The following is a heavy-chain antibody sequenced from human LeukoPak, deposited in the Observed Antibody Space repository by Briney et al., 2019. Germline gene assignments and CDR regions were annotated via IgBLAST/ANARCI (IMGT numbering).Heavy chain of an antibody. D-gene: IGHD6-19*01. CDR3: TRYTSVY. J-gene: IGHJ4*02. Sequence: LVESGGGLVQPGRSLRLSCTASGFTFGDYAMSWVRQAPGKGLQWVGFITSKAYGGATECAASVKGRFTISRDDSKSIAYLQMNSLKTEDTAVYYCTRYTSVYWGQGTLVTVSS. CDR2: ITSKAYGGAT. V-gene: IGHV3-49*04. CDR1: GFTFGDYA.